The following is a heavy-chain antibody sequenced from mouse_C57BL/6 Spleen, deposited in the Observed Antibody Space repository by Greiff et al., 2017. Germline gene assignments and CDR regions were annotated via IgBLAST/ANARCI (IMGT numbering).Heavy chain of an antibody. CDR3: AREGGYDSAWFAY. CDR1: GYSFTDYH. J-gene: IGHJ3*01. Sequence: EVKVVESGPELVKPGASVKISCTASGYSFTDYHMNWVKQSNGKSLEWIGVINPNYGTTSYNQKFKGKATLTVDQSSSTAYMQLNSLTSEDSAVYYCAREGGYDSAWFAYWGQGTLVTVSA. CDR2: INPNYGTT. D-gene: IGHD2-2*01. V-gene: IGHV1-39*01.